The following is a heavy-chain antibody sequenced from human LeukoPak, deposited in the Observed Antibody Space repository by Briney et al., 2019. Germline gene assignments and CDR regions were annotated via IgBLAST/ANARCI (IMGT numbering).Heavy chain of an antibody. Sequence: SETLSLTCSFSGDSISTYYWSWIRQSPGKGLEWIGHIYSSGSTDYNSSLKSRVTISVDTSKSQFSLRLSSVTATDTAVHYCARLRWQLVGPYFDYWGQGILVTVSS. CDR3: ARLRWQLVGPYFDY. J-gene: IGHJ4*02. V-gene: IGHV4-59*01. CDR2: IYSSGST. CDR1: GDSISTYY. D-gene: IGHD1-26*01.